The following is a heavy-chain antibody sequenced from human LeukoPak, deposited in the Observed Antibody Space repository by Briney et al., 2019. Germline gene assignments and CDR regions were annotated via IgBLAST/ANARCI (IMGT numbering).Heavy chain of an antibody. Sequence: SETLSLTCAVYGGSFSGYYWSWIRQPPGKGLEWIGEINHSGSTNYNPSLKSRVTISVDTSKNQFSLELSSVTAADTAVYYCARGPIAVAGTPYYFDYWGQGTLVTVSS. D-gene: IGHD6-19*01. V-gene: IGHV4-34*01. J-gene: IGHJ4*02. CDR3: ARGPIAVAGTPYYFDY. CDR1: GGSFSGYY. CDR2: INHSGST.